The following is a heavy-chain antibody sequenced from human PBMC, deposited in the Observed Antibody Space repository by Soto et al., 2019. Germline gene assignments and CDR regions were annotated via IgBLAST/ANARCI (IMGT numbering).Heavy chain of an antibody. D-gene: IGHD6-13*01. Sequence: SETLSLTCSVSGGSISTYYWSWIRQPAGKGLEWIGRIYRSGGTNFNPSLMSRVSMSVDTSKNQFSLKLSSVVAADTAVYYCARGAAAGVDYGMDVWGQGTMVTVSS. V-gene: IGHV4-4*07. CDR1: GGSISTYY. J-gene: IGHJ6*02. CDR2: IYRSGGT. CDR3: ARGAAAGVDYGMDV.